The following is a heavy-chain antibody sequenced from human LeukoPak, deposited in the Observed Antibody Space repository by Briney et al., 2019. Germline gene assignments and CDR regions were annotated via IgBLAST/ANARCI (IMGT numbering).Heavy chain of an antibody. CDR3: AKNLPPTYYYDSSGYSVVDY. CDR1: RFTFTDYT. CDR2: ITGSGVGT. J-gene: IGHJ4*02. Sequence: PGGSLRLSCAASRFTFTDYTMNWVRQAPGKGLEWVSGITGSGVGTHYADSVKGRFTISRDNSKNTLYLQMNSLRAEDTAVYYCAKNLPPTYYYDSSGYSVVDYWGQGTLVTVSS. V-gene: IGHV3-23*01. D-gene: IGHD3-22*01.